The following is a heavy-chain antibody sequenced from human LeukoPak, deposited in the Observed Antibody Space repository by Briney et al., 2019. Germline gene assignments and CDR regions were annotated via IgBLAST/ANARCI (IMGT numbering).Heavy chain of an antibody. D-gene: IGHD6-19*01. Sequence: ASVKVSCKPSGYTFTSYYMHWVRQAPGQGLEWMGIINPSGGSTSYAQKFQGRVTMTRDTSTSTVYLGLGSLRPEDKAGCYCAXDGTIAXAXTGDYWGQGTLVTVSS. CDR3: AXDGTIAXAXTGDY. CDR2: INPSGGST. V-gene: IGHV1-46*01. CDR1: GYTFTSYY. J-gene: IGHJ4*02.